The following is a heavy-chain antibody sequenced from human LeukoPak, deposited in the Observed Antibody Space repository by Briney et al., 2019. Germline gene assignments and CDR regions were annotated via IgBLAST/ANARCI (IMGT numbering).Heavy chain of an antibody. J-gene: IGHJ4*02. Sequence: GGSLRLSCAASGFSFSVYWMHWVRQAPGKGPVWVSRIKTDGSITDYADFVKGRFTISRDNAKNSLYLQMNSLRAGDTAVYYCARDLFGVVNPLGYWGQGTLVTVSS. D-gene: IGHD3-3*01. CDR2: IKTDGSIT. CDR3: ARDLFGVVNPLGY. V-gene: IGHV3-74*01. CDR1: GFSFSVYW.